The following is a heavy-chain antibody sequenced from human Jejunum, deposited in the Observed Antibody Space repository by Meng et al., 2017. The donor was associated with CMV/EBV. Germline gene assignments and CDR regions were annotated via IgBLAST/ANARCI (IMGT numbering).Heavy chain of an antibody. CDR2: IIPVLDIA. Sequence: GRNFKAYSVNWVGPDHGQGVGWMGRIIPVLDIANSAQSVQGRLTIIADRSSSTAYMELTSLRYDDTAVYYCAKVAMIRGVVFDFWGQGTLVTVSS. CDR1: GRNFKAYS. CDR3: AKVAMIRGVVFDF. V-gene: IGHV1-69*04. J-gene: IGHJ4*02. D-gene: IGHD3-10*01.